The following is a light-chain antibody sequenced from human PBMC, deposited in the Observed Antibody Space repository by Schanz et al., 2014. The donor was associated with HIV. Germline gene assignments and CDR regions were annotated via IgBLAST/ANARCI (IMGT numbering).Light chain of an antibody. J-gene: IGLJ1*01. CDR1: SSDVGSYNR. CDR2: EVS. CDR3: SSYTTSNTLV. V-gene: IGLV2-18*02. Sequence: QSVLTQPPSVSGSPGQSVTISCTGTSSDVGSYNRLSWYQQPPGTAPQLLIYEVSNRPSGVPNRFSGSKSGNTASLTISGLQAEDEADYHCSSYTTSNTLVFGTGTKLTVL.